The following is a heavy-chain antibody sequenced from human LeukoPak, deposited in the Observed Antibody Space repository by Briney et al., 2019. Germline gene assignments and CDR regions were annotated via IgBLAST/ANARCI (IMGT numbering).Heavy chain of an antibody. CDR2: IYYSGST. D-gene: IGHD1-26*01. V-gene: IGHV4-59*08. CDR3: ARRLIVGTVDYFDY. J-gene: IGHJ4*02. CDR1: GGSISSYY. Sequence: PSETLSLTCTVSGGSISSYYWSWIRQPPGKGLEWIGYIYYSGSTNYNPSLKSRVTISVDTSKNQFSLKLSSVTAADTAVYYCARRLIVGTVDYFDYWGQGTLVTVSS.